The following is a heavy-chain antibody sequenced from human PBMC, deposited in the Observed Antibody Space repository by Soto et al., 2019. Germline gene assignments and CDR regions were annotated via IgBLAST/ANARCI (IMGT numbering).Heavy chain of an antibody. CDR2: ISSSSSYI. CDR3: ARGLLSVITFGGVTFDI. J-gene: IGHJ3*02. V-gene: IGHV3-21*01. D-gene: IGHD3-16*01. Sequence: EVQLVESGGGLVKPGGSLRLSCAASGFTFSSYSMNWVRQAPGKGLEWVSSISSSSSYIYYADSVKGRFTISRDNAKNSLYLQMNSLRAEDTAVYYCARGLLSVITFGGVTFDIWGQGTMVTVSS. CDR1: GFTFSSYS.